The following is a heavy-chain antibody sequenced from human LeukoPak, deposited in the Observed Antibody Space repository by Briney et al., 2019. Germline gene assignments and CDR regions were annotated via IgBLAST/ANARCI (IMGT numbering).Heavy chain of an antibody. V-gene: IGHV3-48*01. CDR2: ISSSSTTI. CDR1: GFTFSSYS. J-gene: IGHJ4*02. CDR3: ARHGRVHIVVVTATSDFDY. D-gene: IGHD2-21*02. Sequence: GGSLRLSCAASGFTFSSYSMMWLREAPGKGLEWVSYISSSSTTIHYADSVKGRFTISRDNAKNSVYLQMNSLRAEDTAVYYCARHGRVHIVVVTATSDFDYWGQGTLVTVSS.